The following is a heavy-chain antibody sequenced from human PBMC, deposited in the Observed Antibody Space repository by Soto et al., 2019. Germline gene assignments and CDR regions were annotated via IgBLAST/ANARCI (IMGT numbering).Heavy chain of an antibody. CDR3: GRAEYQLLRSGDGFAP. D-gene: IGHD2-2*01. CDR2: INHSGST. V-gene: IGHV4-34*01. CDR1: GGSFSGYY. J-gene: IGHJ5*02. Sequence: PSETLSLTCAVYGGSFSGYYWSWIRQPPGKGLEWIGEINHSGSTNYNPSLKSRVTISVDTSKNQFSLKLSSVTAADTAVYYCGRAEYQLLRSGDGFAPGGQGTLVTVPS.